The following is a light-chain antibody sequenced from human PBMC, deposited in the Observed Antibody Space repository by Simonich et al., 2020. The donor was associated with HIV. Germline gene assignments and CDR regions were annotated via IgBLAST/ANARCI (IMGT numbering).Light chain of an antibody. J-gene: IGKJ2*01. CDR1: QSVLYSSNNQNY. CDR2: WAA. CDR3: QQCHTHPHT. Sequence: DIVMTQSPDSLAVSLGERATINCKSSQSVLYSSNNQNYLAWYQQKPGQPPKLLIYWAATRESGVPDRFSGSGSGTDFTLTISSLQAEDVAVYFCQQCHTHPHTFGQGTKLEIK. V-gene: IGKV4-1*01.